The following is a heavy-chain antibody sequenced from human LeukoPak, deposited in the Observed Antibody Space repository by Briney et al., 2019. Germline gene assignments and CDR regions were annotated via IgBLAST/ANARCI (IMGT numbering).Heavy chain of an antibody. J-gene: IGHJ4*02. V-gene: IGHV4-4*09. CDR1: GDSISSYY. D-gene: IGHD6-6*01. CDR2: IYTSGGT. CDR3: ARLTRLSTSPDRYYLDY. Sequence: PSETLSLTCTVSGDSISSYYWSWIRQPPGKGLGWIGYIYTSGGTNYIPSLKGRVTISIDTSKNQFSLKLSSVTAADSAVYYCARLTRLSTSPDRYYLDYWGQGTLVTVSS.